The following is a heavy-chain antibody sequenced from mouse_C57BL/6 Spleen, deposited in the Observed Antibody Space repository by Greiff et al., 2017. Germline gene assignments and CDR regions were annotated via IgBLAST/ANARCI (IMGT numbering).Heavy chain of an antibody. Sequence: QVQLQQSGAELVRPGASVTLSCKASGYTFTDYEMHWVKQTPVHGLEWIGAIDPETGGTAYNQKFKGKAILTADKSSSTAYMELRSLTSEDSAVYYCTRGDYGNVAMDYWGQGPSVTVSS. CDR1: GYTFTDYE. CDR3: TRGDYGNVAMDY. CDR2: IDPETGGT. J-gene: IGHJ4*01. D-gene: IGHD2-1*01. V-gene: IGHV1-15*01.